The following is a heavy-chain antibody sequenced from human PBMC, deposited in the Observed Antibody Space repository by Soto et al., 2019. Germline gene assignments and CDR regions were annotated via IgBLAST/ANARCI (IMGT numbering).Heavy chain of an antibody. CDR3: AILKALLVYYGSGSSFDY. CDR2: ISGSGGST. V-gene: IGHV3-23*01. Sequence: EVQLLESGGGLVQPGGSLRLSCAASGFTFSSYAMSWVRQAPGKGLEWVSAISGSGGSTYYADSVKGRFTISRDNSNNTLYLQMNSLRAEDTAVYYCAILKALLVYYGSGSSFDYWGQGTLVTVSS. D-gene: IGHD3-10*01. J-gene: IGHJ4*02. CDR1: GFTFSSYA.